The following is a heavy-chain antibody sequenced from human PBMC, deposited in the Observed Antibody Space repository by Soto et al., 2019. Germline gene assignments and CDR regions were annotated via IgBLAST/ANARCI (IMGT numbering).Heavy chain of an antibody. J-gene: IGHJ3*02. D-gene: IGHD6-19*01. CDR3: AKTANGWFSAFDI. CDR2: ISGSGGTT. Sequence: EVQLLESGGGLVQPGGSLRLSCAASGFTFSSYAMSWVRQAPGKGLEWVSAISGSGGTTYYVYSVKGRFTFSRDNSDNTLYLHMNSLTAEDTAVYYCAKTANGWFSAFDIGGQGTMVTVSS. V-gene: IGHV3-23*01. CDR1: GFTFSSYA.